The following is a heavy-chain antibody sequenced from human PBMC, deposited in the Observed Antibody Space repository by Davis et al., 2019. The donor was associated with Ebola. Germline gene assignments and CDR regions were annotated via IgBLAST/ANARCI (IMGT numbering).Heavy chain of an antibody. V-gene: IGHV3-30-3*01. D-gene: IGHD2-8*01. CDR2: ISYDGSSK. CDR1: GFTFSSHA. J-gene: IGHJ6*02. CDR3: ARDLMVYATAYYYGMDV. Sequence: GGSLRLSCAASGFTFSSHAMHWVRQAPGKGLDWVAVISYDGSSKYYADSVKGRFTISRDNSKNTLYLQMNSLRAEDTAVYYCARDLMVYATAYYYGMDVWGQGTTVTVSS.